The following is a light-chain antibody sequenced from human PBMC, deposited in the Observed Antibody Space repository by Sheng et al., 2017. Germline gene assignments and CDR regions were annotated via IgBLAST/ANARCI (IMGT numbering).Light chain of an antibody. CDR2: AAS. CDR3: QQLNSYPLT. Sequence: DIQLTQSPSFLSASVGDRVTITCRASQAISSYLAWYQQKPGKDPKLLIYAASTLQSGVPSRFSGSGSGTEFTLTISSLQPEDFATYYCQQLNSYPLTFGPGTKVDIK. V-gene: IGKV1-9*01. J-gene: IGKJ3*01. CDR1: QAISSY.